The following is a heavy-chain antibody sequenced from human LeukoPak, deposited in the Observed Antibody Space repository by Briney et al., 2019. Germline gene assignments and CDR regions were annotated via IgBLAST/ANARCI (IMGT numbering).Heavy chain of an antibody. CDR1: GFTFTTYD. CDR2: ISSGGDIK. D-gene: IGHD1-14*01. V-gene: IGHV3-30-3*01. Sequence: GRSLRLPCAASGFTFTTYDMHWVRQAPGKGLEWVAVISSGGDIKIYADSVKGRFTISRDNSKNTLFLEMNSLRVDDTAVYYCARDYRSGAPDFLDSWGQGTLVTVSS. CDR3: ARDYRSGAPDFLDS. J-gene: IGHJ4*02.